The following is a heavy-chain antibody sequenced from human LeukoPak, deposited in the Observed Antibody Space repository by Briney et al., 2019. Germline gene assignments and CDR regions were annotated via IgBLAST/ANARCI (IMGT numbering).Heavy chain of an antibody. D-gene: IGHD3-3*01. CDR1: GYTFIDYE. CDR3: ASVTYSDFSPVDY. J-gene: IGHJ4*02. Sequence: ASVKVSCKTSGYTFIDYEMDWVRQAPGQGFEWMGRINPNSGGTNYAQKFQGRVTMTRDTSISTVYMELAGLTSDDTAVYFCASVTYSDFSPVDYWGQGTLVTVSS. V-gene: IGHV1-2*06. CDR2: INPNSGGT.